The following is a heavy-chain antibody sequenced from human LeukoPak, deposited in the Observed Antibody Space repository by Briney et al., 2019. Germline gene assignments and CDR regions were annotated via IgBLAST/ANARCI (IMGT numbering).Heavy chain of an antibody. CDR3: ARDPHVWFGELLYSSPTGNGMDV. D-gene: IGHD3-10*01. CDR2: ISWNSGSI. Sequence: PGGSLRLSCAASGFTFDDYAMHWVRQAPGKGLEWVSGISWNSGSIGYADSVKGRFTISRANAKYSLYLQMNSLRAEATAVYYCARDPHVWFGELLYSSPTGNGMDVWGQGTTVTVS. CDR1: GFTFDDYA. V-gene: IGHV3-9*01. J-gene: IGHJ6*02.